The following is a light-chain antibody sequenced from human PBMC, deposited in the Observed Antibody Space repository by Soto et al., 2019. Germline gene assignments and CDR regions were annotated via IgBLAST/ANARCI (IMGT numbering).Light chain of an antibody. CDR1: SSDVGSYNR. J-gene: IGLJ1*01. V-gene: IGLV2-18*02. CDR2: DVN. Sequence: QSVLTQPPSVSGSPGQSVAISCTGTSSDVGSYNRVSWYQQPPGTAPKLMIYDVNNRPSGVPDRFSGSKSGNTASLTISGLQAEDEADYYCSSYTIITTYVFVTGTKVTVL. CDR3: SSYTIITTYV.